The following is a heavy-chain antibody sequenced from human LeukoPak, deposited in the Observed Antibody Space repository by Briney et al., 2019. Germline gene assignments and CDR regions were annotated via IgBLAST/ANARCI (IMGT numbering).Heavy chain of an antibody. CDR1: GGSISSYY. Sequence: PSETLSLTCTVSGGSISSYYWSWIRQPPGKGPEWIGYIYYSGSTNYNPSLKSRVTISVDTSKNQFSLKLSSVTAADTAVYYCARGGRGCSSTSCYEEWFDPWGQGTLVTVSS. CDR2: IYYSGST. D-gene: IGHD2-2*01. J-gene: IGHJ5*02. CDR3: ARGGRGCSSTSCYEEWFDP. V-gene: IGHV4-59*01.